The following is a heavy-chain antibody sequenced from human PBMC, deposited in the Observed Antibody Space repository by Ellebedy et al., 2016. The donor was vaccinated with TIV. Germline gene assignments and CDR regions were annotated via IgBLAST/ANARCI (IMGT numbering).Heavy chain of an antibody. D-gene: IGHD3-22*01. CDR3: ARDGYYDSSGYYFVGIDY. V-gene: IGHV3-48*03. CDR1: GFTSSAYE. CDR2: ISSIGSDI. Sequence: PGGSLRLSCAVSGFTSSAYEMNWVRQAPGKGLEWVPYISSIGSDIYYEDSVRGRFTIFRDNAKNSLYLQMDSLRAEETAVYYCARDGYYDSSGYYFVGIDYWGQGALVTVSS. J-gene: IGHJ4*02.